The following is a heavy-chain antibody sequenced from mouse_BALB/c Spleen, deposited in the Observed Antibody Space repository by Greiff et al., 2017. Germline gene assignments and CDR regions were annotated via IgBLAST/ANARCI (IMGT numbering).Heavy chain of an antibody. CDR3: ARDGLRLPYFDV. CDR1: GFTFSSYA. Sequence: EVQRVESGGGLVKPGGSLKLSCAASGFTFSSYAMSWVRQSPEKRLEWVAEISSGGSYTYYPDTVTGRFTISRDNAKNTLYLEMSSLRSEDTAMYYCARDGLRLPYFDVWGAGTTVTVSS. J-gene: IGHJ1*01. D-gene: IGHD1-2*01. V-gene: IGHV5-9-4*01. CDR2: ISSGGSYT.